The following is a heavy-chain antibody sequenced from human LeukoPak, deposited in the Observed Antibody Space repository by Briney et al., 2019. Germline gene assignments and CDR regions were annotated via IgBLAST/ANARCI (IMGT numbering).Heavy chain of an antibody. CDR3: ARDREGYSSSSGIDY. CDR2: ISAYNGNT. J-gene: IGHJ4*02. D-gene: IGHD6-6*01. CDR1: GGTFSSYT. V-gene: IGHV1-18*01. Sequence: ASVKVSCKASGGTFSSYTISWVRQAPGQGLEWMGWISAYNGNTNYAQKLQGRVTMTTDTSTSTAYMELRSLRSDDTAVYYCARDREGYSSSSGIDYWGQGTLVTVSS.